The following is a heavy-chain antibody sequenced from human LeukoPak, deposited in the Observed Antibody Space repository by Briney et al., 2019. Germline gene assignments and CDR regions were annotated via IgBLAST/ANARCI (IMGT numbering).Heavy chain of an antibody. V-gene: IGHV3-9*01. J-gene: IGHJ4*02. CDR3: AADCSSTSCYKD. Sequence: GRSLRLSCAASGFTFDDYAMHWVRQAPGKGLEWVSGISWNSGSIGYADSVKGRFTISRDNSKNTVYLQTNSLRADDTAVYYCAADCSSTSCYKDWGQGTLVTVSS. CDR1: GFTFDDYA. D-gene: IGHD2-2*02. CDR2: ISWNSGSI.